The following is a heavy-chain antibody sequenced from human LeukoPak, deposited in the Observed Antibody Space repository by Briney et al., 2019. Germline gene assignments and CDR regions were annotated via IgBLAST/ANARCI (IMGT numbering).Heavy chain of an antibody. CDR1: GFTFSSYG. CDR2: ISYDGSNK. D-gene: IGHD5-12*01. J-gene: IGHJ6*02. Sequence: PGRSLRFSCAASGFTFSSYGMHWVRQAPGKGMEWVAVISYDGSNKYYADSVKGRFTISRDNSKNTLYLQMNSLRAVDTAVYYCAKEASGYDLYYYYYGMDVWGQGTTVTVSS. V-gene: IGHV3-30*18. CDR3: AKEASGYDLYYYYYGMDV.